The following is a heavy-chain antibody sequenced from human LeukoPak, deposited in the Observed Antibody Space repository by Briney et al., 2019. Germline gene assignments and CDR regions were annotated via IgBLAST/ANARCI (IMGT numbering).Heavy chain of an antibody. CDR2: IYWDDDK. CDR1: GFSLSTSGVG. CDR3: AHRETAADGGDWFDP. J-gene: IGHJ5*02. V-gene: IGHV2-5*02. Sequence: ESGPTLVNPTQTLTLTCTFSGFSLSTSGVGVGWIRQPPGKALEWLALIYWDDDKRYSPSLKSRLTITKDTSKNQVILTMTNMDPVDTATYYCAHRETAADGGDWFDPWGQGTLVTVSS. D-gene: IGHD6-13*01.